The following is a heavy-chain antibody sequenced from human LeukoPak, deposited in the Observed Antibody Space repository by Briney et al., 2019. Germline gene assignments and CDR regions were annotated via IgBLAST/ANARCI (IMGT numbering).Heavy chain of an antibody. Sequence: SETLSLTCTVSGGSISSSSYYWGWIRQPPGKGLEWIGSIYYSGSTYYNPSLKSRVTISVDTSKDQFSLKLSSVTAADTAVYYCARRAVAAGTEFDYWGQGTLATVSS. D-gene: IGHD6-13*01. CDR2: IYYSGST. CDR1: GGSISSSSYY. J-gene: IGHJ4*02. V-gene: IGHV4-39*01. CDR3: ARRAVAAGTEFDY.